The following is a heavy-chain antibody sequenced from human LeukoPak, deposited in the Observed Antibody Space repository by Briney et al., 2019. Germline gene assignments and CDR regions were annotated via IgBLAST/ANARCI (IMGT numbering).Heavy chain of an antibody. J-gene: IGHJ4*02. CDR2: ISASDTTT. CDR1: GFTFTNYA. CDR3: AKHLWRDLLYFGEGYYSGY. Sequence: GGSLRLSCAASGFTFTNYAMSWVRQAPGKGLEWVSAISASDTTTFYADSVKGRFTISRDISKSTLYLQMNSLRAEDTAVYYCAKHLWRDLLYFGEGYYSGYWGQGTLVTVSS. V-gene: IGHV3-23*01. D-gene: IGHD3-10*01.